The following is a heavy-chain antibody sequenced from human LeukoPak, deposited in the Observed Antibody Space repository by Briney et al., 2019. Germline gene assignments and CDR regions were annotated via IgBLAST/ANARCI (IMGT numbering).Heavy chain of an antibody. Sequence: SETLSLTCTVSGGSISSYYWSWLRQPPGNRLEWIGYIHHSGSTNHNPSLRSRVTISVDTSRNQFSLERSPVTAADTAVYYCARATAGTGYYFDFWGQGALVSVSS. V-gene: IGHV4-59*01. CDR2: IHHSGST. CDR1: GGSISSYY. J-gene: IGHJ4*02. D-gene: IGHD6-13*01. CDR3: ARATAGTGYYFDF.